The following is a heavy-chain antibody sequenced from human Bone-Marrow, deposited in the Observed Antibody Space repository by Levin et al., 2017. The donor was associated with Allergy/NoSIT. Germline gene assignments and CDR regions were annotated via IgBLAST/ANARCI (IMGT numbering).Heavy chain of an antibody. J-gene: IGHJ3*02. CDR1: GGSISSSSHY. CDR2: IYHSGST. Sequence: SETLSLTCTVSGGSISSSSHYWDWIRQPPGKGPEWIASIYHSGSTYYNPSLNSRVTTSVDTSKNQFSLKLTSVTAADTAVYYCARHTRTSSPDAFDIWGQGTKVTVSS. V-gene: IGHV4-39*01. CDR3: ARHTRTSSPDAFDI. D-gene: IGHD3/OR15-3a*01.